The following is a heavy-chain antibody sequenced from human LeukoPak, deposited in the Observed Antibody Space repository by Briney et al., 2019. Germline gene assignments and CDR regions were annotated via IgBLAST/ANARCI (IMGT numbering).Heavy chain of an antibody. J-gene: IGHJ4*02. CDR2: IYYSGST. CDR3: ARGGKYYSSSWYNY. CDR1: GGPINSYY. V-gene: IGHV4-59*12. D-gene: IGHD6-13*01. Sequence: ETLSLTCTVPGGPINSYYWSWIRQPPGKGLEWIGCIYYSGSTNYNPSLKSRVTISVDTSKNQFSLKLSSVTAADTAVYYCARGGKYYSSSWYNYWGQGTLVTVSS.